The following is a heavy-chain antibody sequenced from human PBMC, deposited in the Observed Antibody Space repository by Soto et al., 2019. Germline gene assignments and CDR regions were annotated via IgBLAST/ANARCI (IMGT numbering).Heavy chain of an antibody. CDR2: IYSTGST. CDR1: GGSISSGDYF. D-gene: IGHD2-2*01. V-gene: IGHV4-30-4*01. Sequence: SETLSLTGTVSGGSISSGDYFWSWIRQPPGKGLVWIGYIYSTGSTYDNPSVKSRVTISVDTSKTQFSLKLNSVTAADTAVYYCARRMPIASFPFDYWGQGSRVT. J-gene: IGHJ4*02. CDR3: ARRMPIASFPFDY.